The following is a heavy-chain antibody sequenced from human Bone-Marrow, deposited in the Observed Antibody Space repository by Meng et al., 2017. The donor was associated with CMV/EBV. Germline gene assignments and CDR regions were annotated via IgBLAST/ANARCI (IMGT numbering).Heavy chain of an antibody. V-gene: IGHV4-39*01. D-gene: IGHD2-2*01. CDR3: TRQVHRFVVVTAAMWVNWFDP. CDR2: IYYSGST. J-gene: IGHJ5*02. Sequence: SETLSLTCTVSGGSISSSSYYWGWIRQPPGKGLEWIGSIYYSGSTYYNPSLKSRVTISVDTSKNQFSLKLSSVPAADTAVYYCTRQVHRFVVVTAAMWVNWFDPWGQGTLVTVSS. CDR1: GGSISSSSYY.